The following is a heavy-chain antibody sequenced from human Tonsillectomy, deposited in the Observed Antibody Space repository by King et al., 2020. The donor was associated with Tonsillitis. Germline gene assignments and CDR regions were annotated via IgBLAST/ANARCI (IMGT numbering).Heavy chain of an antibody. CDR3: AREVIGSYWDYDVFDN. CDR2: ISSDNSYK. V-gene: IGHV3-21*01. Sequence: VQLVESGGGLVKPGGSLRLSCAVSGFTFSSYSMNWVRQAPGKGLEWVSSISSDNSYKFYADSVKGRFTISRDNAKNSLYLQMNSLRAEDTAVYYCAREVIGSYWDYDVFDNW. J-gene: IGHJ3*02. D-gene: IGHD1-26*01. CDR1: GFTFSSYS.